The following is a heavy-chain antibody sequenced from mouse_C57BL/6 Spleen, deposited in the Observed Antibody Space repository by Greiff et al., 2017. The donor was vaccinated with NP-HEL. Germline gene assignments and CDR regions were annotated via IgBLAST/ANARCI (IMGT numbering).Heavy chain of an antibody. Sequence: QVQLKESGPELVKPGASVKISCKASGYAFSSSWMNWVKQRPGKGLEWIGRIYPGDGDTNYNGKFKGKATLTADKSSSTAYMQISSLTSEDSAVYFCAREGYYGYDDAMDYWGQGTSVTVSS. J-gene: IGHJ4*01. CDR2: IYPGDGDT. CDR3: AREGYYGYDDAMDY. CDR1: GYAFSSSW. D-gene: IGHD2-2*01. V-gene: IGHV1-82*01.